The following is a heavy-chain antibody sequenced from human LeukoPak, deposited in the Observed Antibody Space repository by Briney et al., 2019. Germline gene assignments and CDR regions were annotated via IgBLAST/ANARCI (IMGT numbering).Heavy chain of an antibody. Sequence: GGSLRLSCAASGFTVSSNYMSWVRQAPGKGLEWDSVIYSGGSTYYADSVKGRFTISRDNSKNTLYLQMNSLRAGDTAVYYCARVHGLTAAAGPRDYWGQGTLVTVSS. CDR3: ARVHGLTAAAGPRDY. CDR1: GFTVSSNY. CDR2: IYSGGST. V-gene: IGHV3-66*02. J-gene: IGHJ4*02. D-gene: IGHD6-13*01.